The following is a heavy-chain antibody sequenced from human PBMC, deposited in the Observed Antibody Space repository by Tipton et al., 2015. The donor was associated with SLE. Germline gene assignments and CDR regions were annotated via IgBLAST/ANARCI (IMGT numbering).Heavy chain of an antibody. CDR2: ISSSGTTI. Sequence: SLRLSCAASGFTFSTYEMNWVRQAPGKGLEWVSYISSSGTTIYYGDSVKGRFTISRDNAKNSLYLQMHGLRAEDTAVYYCARERYSTSFRYYNYGMDVWGQGTTVTVSS. CDR1: GFTFSTYE. J-gene: IGHJ6*02. D-gene: IGHD5-12*01. CDR3: ARERYSTSFRYYNYGMDV. V-gene: IGHV3-48*03.